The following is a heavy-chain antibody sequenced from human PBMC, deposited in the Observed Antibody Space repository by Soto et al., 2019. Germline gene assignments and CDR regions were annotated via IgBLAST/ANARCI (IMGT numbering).Heavy chain of an antibody. CDR3: AKDILPYSNYYFDY. CDR2: ISGSGGST. Sequence: GGSLRLSCAASGFTFSSYAMIWVRQATGKGLEWVSAISGSGGSTYYADSVKGRFTISRDNSKNTLYLQMNSLRAEDTAVYYCAKDILPYSNYYFDYWGQGTLVTVSS. D-gene: IGHD4-4*01. V-gene: IGHV3-23*01. CDR1: GFTFSSYA. J-gene: IGHJ4*02.